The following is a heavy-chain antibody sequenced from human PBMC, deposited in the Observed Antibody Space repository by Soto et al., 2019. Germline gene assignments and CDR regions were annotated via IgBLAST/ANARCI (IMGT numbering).Heavy chain of an antibody. CDR1: GFTISNNY. V-gene: IGHV3-53*01. J-gene: IGHJ6*02. CDR2: IDSGGDT. D-gene: IGHD3-16*01. CDR3: ARGGSLYYYYGIDV. Sequence: HPGGSLRLSCAASGFTISNNYMTWIRQAPGKGLEWVSLIDSGGDTYYADSVKGRFTLSRDSSKNTLYLQMNSLRAEDTAVYSRARGGSLYYYYGIDVWGQGTTVTVSS.